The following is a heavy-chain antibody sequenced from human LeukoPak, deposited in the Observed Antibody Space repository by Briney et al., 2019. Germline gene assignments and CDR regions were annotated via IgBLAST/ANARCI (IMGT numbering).Heavy chain of an antibody. D-gene: IGHD3-22*01. CDR3: ARGRTYDSGAYYGY. CDR1: GYSFTSYG. Sequence: GASVTVSCTATGYSFTSYGMSWVRQAPGQGLEWMGWISAYNGNTNYAQRVQGRVTMTTDSSTSTAYMELRSLRSDDTAVYYCARGRTYDSGAYYGYWGQGTLVTVSS. CDR2: ISAYNGNT. V-gene: IGHV1-18*01. J-gene: IGHJ4*02.